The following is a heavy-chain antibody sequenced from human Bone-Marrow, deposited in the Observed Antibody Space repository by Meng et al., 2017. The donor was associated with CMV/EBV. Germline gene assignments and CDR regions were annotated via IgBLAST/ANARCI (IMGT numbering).Heavy chain of an antibody. J-gene: IGHJ4*02. V-gene: IGHV4-59*11. D-gene: IGHD1-1*01. Sequence: HQSGPGLVKPSGTLSLTCRCSGVSISTHYWSWIRQTPGKGLEWIASIHYTGRADYSPSLKSRVTVSVDTSDSQLSLKLSSVTTADTAMYYCAERGGGYWGQGILVTVSS. CDR2: IHYTGRA. CDR1: GVSISTHY. CDR3: AERGGGY.